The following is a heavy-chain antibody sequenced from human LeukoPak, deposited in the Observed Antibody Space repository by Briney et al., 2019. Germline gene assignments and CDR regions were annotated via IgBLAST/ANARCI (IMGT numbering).Heavy chain of an antibody. J-gene: IGHJ4*02. V-gene: IGHV3-48*02. D-gene: IGHD6-6*01. CDR3: AREYSSSSGKALDY. CDR2: ISGSSSTI. Sequence: GGSLRLSCAASGLTFSTYSMNWVRQAPGKGLEWVSYISGSSSTIYYADSVKGRFTISRDNAKNSLHLQMNTLRDEDTAVYYCAREYSSSSGKALDYWGQGTLVTVSS. CDR1: GLTFSTYS.